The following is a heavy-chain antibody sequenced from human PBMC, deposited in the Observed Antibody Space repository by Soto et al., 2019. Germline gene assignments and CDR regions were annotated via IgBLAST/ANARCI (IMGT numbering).Heavy chain of an antibody. CDR2: ISGSAATI. V-gene: IGHV3-23*01. CDR1: GFSFSNYA. J-gene: IGHJ3*02. D-gene: IGHD2-15*01. Sequence: EVQLLESGGGLVQPGGSLRLSCAASGFSFSNYALTWVRRAPGKGLEWVSVISGSAATIHYAVSVKCRFTISRDNSKNTLYLEINSLRAEDTAVYYCAKGRKRYSATIGSPSAFEIWGQGTMVTVSS. CDR3: AKGRKRYSATIGSPSAFEI.